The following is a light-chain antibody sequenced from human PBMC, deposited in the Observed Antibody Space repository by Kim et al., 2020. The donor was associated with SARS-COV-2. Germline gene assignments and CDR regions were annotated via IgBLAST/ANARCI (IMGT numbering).Light chain of an antibody. CDR2: SKN. Sequence: VASGQTVPIPCPGDSLTNWRGSWFQQNPGQAPRLVIYSKNNRPSGIPDRFSGFTSGDTASLTITGAQAEDEADYYCNCRDNSHNVMFGGGTQLTVL. V-gene: IGLV3-19*01. CDR1: SLTNWR. J-gene: IGLJ3*02. CDR3: NCRDNSHNVM.